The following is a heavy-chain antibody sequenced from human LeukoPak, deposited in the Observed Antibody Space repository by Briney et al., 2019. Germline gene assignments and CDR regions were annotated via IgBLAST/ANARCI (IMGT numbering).Heavy chain of an antibody. Sequence: GASVKVSCKASGYTFTSYDIKWVRQATGQGLEWMGWMNPNSGNAGYAQKFQGRVTITADKSTSTAYMELSSLRSEDTAVYYCARDPKSPYYYDSSGYLYYFDYWGQGTLVTVSS. CDR1: GYTFTSYD. CDR3: ARDPKSPYYYDSSGYLYYFDY. D-gene: IGHD3-22*01. J-gene: IGHJ4*02. CDR2: MNPNSGNA. V-gene: IGHV1-8*01.